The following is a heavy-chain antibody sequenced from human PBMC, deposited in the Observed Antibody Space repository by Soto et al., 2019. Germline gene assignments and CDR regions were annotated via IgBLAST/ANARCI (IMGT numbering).Heavy chain of an antibody. CDR2: ISYEGSHT. V-gene: IGHV3-30*18. J-gene: IGHJ4*02. CDR1: GFIFSSYG. D-gene: IGHD2-15*01. Sequence: QVQLVESGGGVVQPGRSLRLSCAASGFIFSSYGMHWVRQAPGKGLEWVAVISYEGSHTYYADSVKGRFTITRDNSKNTLDLQMNSLRPDDTAVYYCAKEVHCGGGSCSWSEGFDYWGQGTLLTVSS. CDR3: AKEVHCGGGSCSWSEGFDY.